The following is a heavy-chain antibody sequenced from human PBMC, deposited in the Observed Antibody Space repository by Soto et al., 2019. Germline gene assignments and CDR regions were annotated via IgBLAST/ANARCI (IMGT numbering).Heavy chain of an antibody. V-gene: IGHV4-39*01. CDR3: ARHLRGRIAAAGPNDY. D-gene: IGHD6-13*01. Sequence: SDTLSLTYSVSGGSISSSSHYRGWIRQPPGKGLEWIGSIYYSGSTYYNPSLKSRVTISVDTSKNQFSLKLSSVTAADTAVYYCARHLRGRIAAAGPNDYWGQGTQVTVS. CDR2: IYYSGST. CDR1: GGSISSSSHY. J-gene: IGHJ4*02.